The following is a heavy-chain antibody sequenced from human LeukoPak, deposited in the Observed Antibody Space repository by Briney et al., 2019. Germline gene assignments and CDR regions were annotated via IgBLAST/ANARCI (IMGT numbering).Heavy chain of an antibody. V-gene: IGHV1-18*01. CDR3: ARGYGEWSSVDY. Sequence: ASVKVSCKASGYTFTSYGISWVRQAPGQGLEWMGWISAYNGNTYYAQKLQGRVTMTTDTSTTTAYMELRSLRSDDTVVYYCARGYGEWSSVDYWGQGTLVTVSS. CDR2: ISAYNGNT. J-gene: IGHJ4*02. CDR1: GYTFTSYG. D-gene: IGHD3-3*01.